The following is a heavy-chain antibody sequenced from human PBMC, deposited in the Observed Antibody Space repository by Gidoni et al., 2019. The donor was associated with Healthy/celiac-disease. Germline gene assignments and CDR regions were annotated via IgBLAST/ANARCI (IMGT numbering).Heavy chain of an antibody. V-gene: IGHV1-69*06. J-gene: IGHJ4*02. CDR1: GGHFSSYA. Sequence: QVQRVQCGAEVQKPGSSVKVFCKASGGHFSSYATSWVRQAPGQGLEWMGGIIPIFGTANYAQNFQGRVTITADKSTRTAYMELSSLRSEDTAVYYCARDSGSGYGPFDYWGQGTLVTVSS. D-gene: IGHD5-12*01. CDR3: ARDSGSGYGPFDY. CDR2: IIPIFGTA.